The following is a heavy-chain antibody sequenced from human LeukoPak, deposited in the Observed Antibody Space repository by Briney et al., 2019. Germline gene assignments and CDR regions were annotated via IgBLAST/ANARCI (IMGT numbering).Heavy chain of an antibody. CDR2: IGTAGNT. V-gene: IGHV3-13*01. Sequence: GGSLTLTCAASGFTFSSCVMHWVRHPTAKGLEWVSAIGTAGNTYYPDTVKGRFTIPRDNAKNSLYPQMNRLRAGDMAVYYCARAPLDCSGASWSYYFDYWGQGTLVTVSS. CDR1: GFTFSSCV. J-gene: IGHJ4*02. D-gene: IGHD2-15*01. CDR3: ARAPLDCSGASWSYYFDY.